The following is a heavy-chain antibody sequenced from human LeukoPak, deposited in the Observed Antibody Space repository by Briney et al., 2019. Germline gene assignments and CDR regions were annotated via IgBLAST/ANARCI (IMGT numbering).Heavy chain of an antibody. V-gene: IGHV3-64*01. Sequence: PGRSLRLSCAASGFTFSSYTMHWVRQAPGKGLEYVSAISSNGGSTYYANSVKGRFTISRDNSKNTLYLQMGSLRAEDMAVYYCARDGFQQPTYYYYYYYMDVWGKGTTVTVSS. CDR3: ARDGFQQPTYYYYYYYMDV. CDR1: GFTFSSYT. J-gene: IGHJ6*03. CDR2: ISSNGGST. D-gene: IGHD6-13*01.